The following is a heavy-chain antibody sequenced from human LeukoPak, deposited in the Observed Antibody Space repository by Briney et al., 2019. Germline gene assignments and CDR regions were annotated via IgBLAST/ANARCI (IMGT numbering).Heavy chain of an antibody. CDR1: GFTFSSYS. CDR2: ISSSSSTI. J-gene: IGHJ4*02. CDR3: ARDLGRYCSGGSCSGLYY. V-gene: IGHV3-48*04. Sequence: PGGSLRLSCAASGFTFSSYSMNWVRQAPGKGLEWVSYISSSSSTIYYADSVKGRFTISRDNAKNSLYLQINSLRAEDTAVYYCARDLGRYCSGGSCSGLYYWGQGTLVTVSS. D-gene: IGHD2-15*01.